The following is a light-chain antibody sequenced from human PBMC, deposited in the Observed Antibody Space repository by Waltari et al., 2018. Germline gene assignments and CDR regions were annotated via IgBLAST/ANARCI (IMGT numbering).Light chain of an antibody. V-gene: IGLV2-23*01. Sequence: ALTQPASVSGSPGQSITVSCTGTSSDVGSYNLVSWYQQHPGKAPKLMIYEGSKRPSGVSNRFSGSKSGNTATLTISGLQAEDEADYYCCSYAGSITLLFGGGTKVTVL. CDR1: SSDVGSYNL. CDR2: EGS. CDR3: CSYAGSITLL. J-gene: IGLJ2*01.